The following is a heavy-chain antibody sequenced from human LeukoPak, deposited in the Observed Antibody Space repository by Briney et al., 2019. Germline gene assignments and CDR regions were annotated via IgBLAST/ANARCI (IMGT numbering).Heavy chain of an antibody. CDR1: GFTFSNAW. V-gene: IGHV3-15*01. CDR2: IKSKTDGGTT. D-gene: IGHD1-26*01. CDR3: TTDCGSRHTKSGSRVDY. J-gene: IGHJ4*02. Sequence: GGSLRLSCAASGFTFSNAWMSWVRQAPGKGLEWVGRIKSKTDGGTTDYAAPVKGRFTSSRDDSKNTLYLQMNSLKTEDTAVYYCTTDCGSRHTKSGSRVDYWGQGTLVTVSS.